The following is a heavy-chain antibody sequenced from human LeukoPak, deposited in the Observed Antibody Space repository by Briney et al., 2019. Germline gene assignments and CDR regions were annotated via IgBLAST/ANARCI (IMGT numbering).Heavy chain of an antibody. J-gene: IGHJ3*02. CDR3: ARRGPGGRAFDI. V-gene: IGHV4-30-2*01. CDR2: IYHSGST. Sequence: SETLSLTCAVSGGSISSGGYSWSWIRQPPGKGLEWIGYIYHSGSTYYNPSLKSRVTISVDRSRNQFSLKLSSVTAADTAVYYCARRGPGGRAFDIWGQGTMVTVSS. D-gene: IGHD3-10*01. CDR1: GGSISSGGYS.